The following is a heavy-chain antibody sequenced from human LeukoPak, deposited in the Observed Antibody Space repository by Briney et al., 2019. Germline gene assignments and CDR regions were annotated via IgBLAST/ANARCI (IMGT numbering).Heavy chain of an antibody. V-gene: IGHV4-38-2*02. CDR1: GYSISSGYY. CDR2: IYHSGST. Sequence: SETLFLTCTVSGYSISSGYYWGWIRQPPGKGLEWIGSIYHSGSTYYNPSLKSRVTISVDTSKNQFSLKLSSVTAADTAVYYCARVMVRGVINWGQGTLVTVSS. CDR3: ARVMVRGVIN. D-gene: IGHD3-10*01. J-gene: IGHJ4*02.